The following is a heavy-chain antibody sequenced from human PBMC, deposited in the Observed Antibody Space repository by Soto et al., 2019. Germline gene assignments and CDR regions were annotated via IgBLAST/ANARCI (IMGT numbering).Heavy chain of an antibody. D-gene: IGHD1-26*01. CDR1: DYTFTSYG. V-gene: IGHV1-18*01. CDR3: ARDRWEPHHYYLDY. J-gene: IGHJ4*02. CDR2: ISTYNGNT. Sequence: QVQLVQSGAEVKRPGASVKVSCKASDYTFTSYGISWVRQAPGQGLEWMGWISTYNGNTKYAQKFQGRVTMTTDTSTSTAYMELRSLRSDDTAVYYCARDRWEPHHYYLDYWGQGTLVTVSS.